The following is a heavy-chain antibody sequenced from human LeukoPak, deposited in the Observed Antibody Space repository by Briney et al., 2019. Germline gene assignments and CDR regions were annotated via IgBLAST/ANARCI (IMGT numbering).Heavy chain of an antibody. CDR1: GFTFSSYA. Sequence: GGSLRLSCAASGFTFSSYAMSWVRQAPGKGLEWVSGISGSGDNTYYADSVKGRFTISRDNSKNTLYVQVNSLGTEDTAAYYCTKGSYYDSSGSFYFDYWGQGTLVTVSS. J-gene: IGHJ4*02. CDR2: ISGSGDNT. CDR3: TKGSYYDSSGSFYFDY. V-gene: IGHV3-23*01. D-gene: IGHD3-22*01.